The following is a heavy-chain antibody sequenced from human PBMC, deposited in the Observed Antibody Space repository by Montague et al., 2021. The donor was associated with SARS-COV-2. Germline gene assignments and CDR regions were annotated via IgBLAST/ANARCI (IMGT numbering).Heavy chain of an antibody. CDR2: IYYSGST. D-gene: IGHD3-3*01. V-gene: IGHV4-31*03. J-gene: IGHJ6*02. CDR1: GGSISSGGYY. CDR3: ARDPLKITIFGVDNYCYYGMDV. Sequence: TLSLTCTVSGGSISSGGYYWSWIRQHPGKGLEWIGYIYYSGSTYYNPSLKSRVTISVDTSKDQFSLKLSSVTAADTAVYYCARDPLKITIFGVDNYCYYGMDVWGQGTTVTVSS.